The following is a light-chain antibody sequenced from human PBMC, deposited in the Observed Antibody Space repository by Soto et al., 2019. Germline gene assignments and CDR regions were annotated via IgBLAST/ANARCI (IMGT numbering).Light chain of an antibody. Sequence: DIQMTQSPSSLSASVGDRVTITCRTSQSIRNFLNWYQQKPGTVPNLLISTSSTLESGVPSRFSGGGSGTDFTLTISNLQPEDFATYFCQQNYLSPWTFGPGTRVEIK. V-gene: IGKV1-39*01. CDR3: QQNYLSPWT. CDR1: QSIRNF. J-gene: IGKJ1*01. CDR2: TSS.